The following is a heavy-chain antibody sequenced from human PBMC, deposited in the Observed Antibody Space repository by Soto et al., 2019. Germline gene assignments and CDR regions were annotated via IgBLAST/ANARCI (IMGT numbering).Heavy chain of an antibody. J-gene: IGHJ4*02. D-gene: IGHD1-26*01. V-gene: IGHV3-74*01. CDR2: INSDGTIT. CDR3: VPGWGDY. Sequence: GGSLRLSCAASGFSFSNYWMHWVRQVPGKGLVWVSRINSDGTITTYTDSVKGRFTISRDNAKNTLYLQMNSLRAEDTAVYYCVPGWGDYWGLGTLVTVSS. CDR1: GFSFSNYW.